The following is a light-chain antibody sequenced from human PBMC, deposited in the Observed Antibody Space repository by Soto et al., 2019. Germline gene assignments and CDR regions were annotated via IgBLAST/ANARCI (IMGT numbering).Light chain of an antibody. Sequence: EIVLTQSPGTLSLSPGQRATLSCRASQSVSSSYLAWYQHKCGQAPRLLMFGTGSRATGIPDRFRGTGSGTDFTLIVNKLEHEDFEVYYCQQYSSTQHTFGQGTKADIK. CDR2: GTG. J-gene: IGKJ2*01. CDR3: QQYSSTQHT. CDR1: QSVSSSY. V-gene: IGKV3-20*01.